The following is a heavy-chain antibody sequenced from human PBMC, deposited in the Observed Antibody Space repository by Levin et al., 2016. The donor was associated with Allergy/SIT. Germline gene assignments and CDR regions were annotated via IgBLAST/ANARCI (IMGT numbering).Heavy chain of an antibody. CDR2: IYYSGST. D-gene: IGHD3-3*01. V-gene: IGHV4-59*08. Sequence: WIRQPPGKGLEWIGYIYYSGSTNYNPSLKSRVTISVDTSKNQFSLKLSSVTAADTAVYYCARGGNYDFWSGYNYYYGMDVWGQGTTVTVSS. J-gene: IGHJ6*02. CDR3: ARGGNYDFWSGYNYYYGMDV.